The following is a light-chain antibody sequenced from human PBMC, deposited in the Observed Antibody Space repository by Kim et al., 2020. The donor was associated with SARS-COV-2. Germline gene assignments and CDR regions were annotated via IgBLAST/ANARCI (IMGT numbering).Light chain of an antibody. V-gene: IGLV10-54*01. J-gene: IGLJ3*02. CDR2: RNL. Sequence: QNAKRPCTGKHNDFCHDGTAWLQQHQGHPPKLLSYRNLKRPSGISDRFSASRSGNTAYLTITGLQPEDEADYYCLSWDSSLFIWVFGGGTQLTVL. CDR1: HNDFCHDG. CDR3: LSWDSSLFIWV.